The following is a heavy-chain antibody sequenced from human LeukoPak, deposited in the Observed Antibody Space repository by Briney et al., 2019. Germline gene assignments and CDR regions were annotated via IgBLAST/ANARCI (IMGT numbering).Heavy chain of an antibody. CDR1: GYTFTTYY. CDR3: ARDSSCCYPEARDNWFDP. Sequence: ASVKVSCKASGYTFTTYYMHWVRQAPGQGLEWMGWISAYNGNTNYAQKLQGRVTMTTDTSTSTAYMELRSLRSDDTAVYYCARDSSCCYPEARDNWFDPWGQGTLVTVSS. V-gene: IGHV1-18*04. D-gene: IGHD2-2*01. CDR2: ISAYNGNT. J-gene: IGHJ5*02.